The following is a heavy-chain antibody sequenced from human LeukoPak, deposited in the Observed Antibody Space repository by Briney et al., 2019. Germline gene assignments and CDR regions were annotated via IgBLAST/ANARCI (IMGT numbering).Heavy chain of an antibody. CDR2: INQDGRGR. Sequence: GGSLRLSCAASGFTFSDNWMTWVRQAPGKGLEWVANINQDGRGRYYVDSVQGRFTISRDNAKNSLFLQLDSLRAEDTAVYYCATLDSLLDYWGQGTLVTVSA. V-gene: IGHV3-7*01. D-gene: IGHD4-11*01. CDR1: GFTFSDNW. J-gene: IGHJ4*02. CDR3: ATLDSLLDY.